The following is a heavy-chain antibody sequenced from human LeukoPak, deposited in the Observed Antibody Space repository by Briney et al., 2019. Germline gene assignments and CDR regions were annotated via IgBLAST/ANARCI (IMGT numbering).Heavy chain of an antibody. D-gene: IGHD3-10*01. CDR1: GGSISSYY. CDR3: ARAKSGGYYYGSGTHRLGYFDY. V-gene: IGHV4-59*12. CDR2: IYYSGST. Sequence: PSETLSLTCTVSGGSISSYYWSWIRQPPGKGLEWIGYIYYSGSTNYNPSLKSRVTISVDTSKNQFSLKLSSVTAADTAVYYCARAKSGGYYYGSGTHRLGYFDYWGQGTLVTVSS. J-gene: IGHJ4*02.